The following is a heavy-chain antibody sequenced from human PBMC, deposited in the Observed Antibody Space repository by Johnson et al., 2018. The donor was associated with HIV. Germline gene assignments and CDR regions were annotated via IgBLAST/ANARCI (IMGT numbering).Heavy chain of an antibody. CDR3: ASAYTANI. CDR1: GFTFSNAW. CDR2: INSDGTNT. D-gene: IGHD2-21*02. V-gene: IGHV3-74*02. J-gene: IGHJ3*02. Sequence: VQLVESGGGLVKPGGSLRLSCAASGFTFSNAWMSWVRQAPGKGLVWVSRINSDGTNTTYADSVKGRFTISRDNARNTLFLQMHSLRAEDTAVYYCASAYTANILGQGTKVTVSS.